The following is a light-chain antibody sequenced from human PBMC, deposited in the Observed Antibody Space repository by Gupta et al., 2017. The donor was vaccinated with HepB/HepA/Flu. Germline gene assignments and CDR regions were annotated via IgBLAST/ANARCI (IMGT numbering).Light chain of an antibody. CDR1: QTINNY. V-gene: IGKV1-39*01. CDR2: AAS. CDR3: QQSYSTPT. J-gene: IGKJ1*01. Sequence: DIQMTQSPSSLSASVGDRVTITCRASQTINNYLNWYQQKPGTAPKLLIVAASSLQSGVPSRFSGSGSGTDFTLTISSLQPEDFATYYCQQSYSTPTFGQGTKVEIK.